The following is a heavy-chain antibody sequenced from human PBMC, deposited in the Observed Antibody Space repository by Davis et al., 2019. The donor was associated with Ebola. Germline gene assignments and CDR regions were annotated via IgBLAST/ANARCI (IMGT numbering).Heavy chain of an antibody. V-gene: IGHV3-48*02. J-gene: IGHJ6*04. CDR1: GFAFNRYG. CDR3: ADIYDMDV. CDR2: ISSSGTTM. Sequence: GESLKISCAASGFAFNRYGMHWVRQAPGKGLEWVSYISSSGTTMYYADSVKGRFTISRDHAKSSLYLQMNSLRDEDTAVYYCADIYDMDVWGRGTTVTVSS.